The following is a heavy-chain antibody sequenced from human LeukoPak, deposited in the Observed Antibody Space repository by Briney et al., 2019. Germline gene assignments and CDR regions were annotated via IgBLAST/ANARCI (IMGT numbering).Heavy chain of an antibody. D-gene: IGHD5-18*01. J-gene: IGHJ4*02. CDR2: ISSSSSYI. V-gene: IGHV3-21*01. CDR3: ARADYNAWIQLWLPFDY. CDR1: GFTFSSYS. Sequence: PGGSLRLSCAASGFTFSSYSMNWVRQAPGKGLEWVSSISSSSSYIYYADSVKGRFTISRDNAKNSLYLQMNSLRAEDTAVYYCARADYNAWIQLWLPFDYWGQGTLVTVSS.